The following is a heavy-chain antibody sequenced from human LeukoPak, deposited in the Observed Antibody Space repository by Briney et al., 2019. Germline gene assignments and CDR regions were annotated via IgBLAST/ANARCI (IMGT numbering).Heavy chain of an antibody. J-gene: IGHJ4*02. CDR3: ARDVGATPGYFDY. CDR2: IYYSGNT. V-gene: IGHV4-59*01. D-gene: IGHD1-26*01. CDR1: GGSISSYY. Sequence: SQTLSLTCTVSGGSISSYYWNWIRQPPGKGLEWIAYIYYSGNTNYNPSLKSRVTISVDTSKNQFSLKLSSVTAADTAVYYCARDVGATPGYFDYWGQGTLVTVSS.